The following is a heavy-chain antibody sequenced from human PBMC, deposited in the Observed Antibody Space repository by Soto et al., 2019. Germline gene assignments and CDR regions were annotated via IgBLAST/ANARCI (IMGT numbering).Heavy chain of an antibody. CDR3: TQSTDTLMALDY. V-gene: IGHV2-5*02. Sequence: QITLKESGPTLVKPTQTLTLTCTFSGFSLSTTGVGVGWIRQPPGKALEWLALVYWDDDKRYSPSLKSRLTITKDTSKNQLVLTMTNMHPVDTATYYCTQSTDTLMALDYWGQGTLVTVSS. CDR1: GFSLSTTGVG. D-gene: IGHD5-18*01. J-gene: IGHJ4*02. CDR2: VYWDDDK.